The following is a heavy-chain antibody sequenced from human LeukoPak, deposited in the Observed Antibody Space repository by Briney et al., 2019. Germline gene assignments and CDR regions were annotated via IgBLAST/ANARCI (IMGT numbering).Heavy chain of an antibody. V-gene: IGHV3-23*01. CDR2: ISGSASNT. Sequence: GGSLRLSCVGSGFTFSDYAMSWVRQAPGKGLEWVSAISGSASNTYYADSVKGRFTISRDNSKNTLYLQMNSLRAEDTAVYYWAEAPPYRYYGMDVWGQGTTVTVSS. J-gene: IGHJ6*02. CDR3: AEAPPYRYYGMDV. D-gene: IGHD3-16*02. CDR1: GFTFSDYA.